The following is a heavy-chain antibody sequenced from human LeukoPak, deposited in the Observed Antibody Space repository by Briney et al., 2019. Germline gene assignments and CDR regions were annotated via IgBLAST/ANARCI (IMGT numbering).Heavy chain of an antibody. D-gene: IGHD1-20*01. V-gene: IGHV4-59*01. CDR1: GGSISSYY. Sequence: SETLSLTCTVSGGSISSYYWSWIRQTPGKGLEWIGYIYYSGSTNYNPSLKSRVTISVDTSKNQFSLKLSSVTAADTAVYYCARGSVTGTTDPFDYWGQGTLVTVSS. J-gene: IGHJ4*02. CDR3: ARGSVTGTTDPFDY. CDR2: IYYSGST.